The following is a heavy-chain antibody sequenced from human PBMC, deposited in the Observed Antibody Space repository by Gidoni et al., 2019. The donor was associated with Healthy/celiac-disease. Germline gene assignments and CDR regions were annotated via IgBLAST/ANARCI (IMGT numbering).Heavy chain of an antibody. D-gene: IGHD4-17*01. CDR1: GSTFSSYA. CDR3: AQLGESDYGDYGGYYYYYGMDV. Sequence: EVQLLEYGGGLVQPGGSLRLSCASSGSTFSSYAMSWVRQAPGKGLAWVSDISGSGGSKYYEDSVKGRFTVSKDNSKNTLDLQMNSLMAEDTAVYYCAQLGESDYGDYGGYYYYYGMDVWGQGTTVTVSS. J-gene: IGHJ6*02. CDR2: ISGSGGSK. V-gene: IGHV3-23*02.